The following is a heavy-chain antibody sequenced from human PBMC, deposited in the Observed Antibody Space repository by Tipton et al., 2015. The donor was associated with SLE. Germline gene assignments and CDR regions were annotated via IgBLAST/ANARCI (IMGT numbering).Heavy chain of an antibody. Sequence: TLSLTCTVSGXXISNYYWSWLRQPPGKGLEWIGYTCHSGSTNDNPSLKSRVTISVDTSKNQFSLKMRSVTAADTAVYYCARILSDYITPGVRYNWFDSWGQGTLVTVSS. CDR3: ARILSDYITPGVRYNWFDS. J-gene: IGHJ5*01. V-gene: IGHV4-59*12. CDR1: GXXISNYY. CDR2: TCHSGST. D-gene: IGHD3-16*01.